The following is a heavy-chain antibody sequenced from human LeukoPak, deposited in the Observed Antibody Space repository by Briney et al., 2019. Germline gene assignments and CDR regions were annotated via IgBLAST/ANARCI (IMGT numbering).Heavy chain of an antibody. CDR1: GFTFSSYS. V-gene: IGHV3-21*01. D-gene: IGHD6-19*01. CDR2: ISSSSSYI. Sequence: PGGSLRLSCAASGFTFSSYSMNWVRQAPGKGLEWVSSISSSSSYIYYADSVKGRFTISRDNAKNSLYLQMNSLRAEDTAVYYCARDIYSSGWYGRRHNWFDPWGQGTLVTVSS. CDR3: ARDIYSSGWYGRRHNWFDP. J-gene: IGHJ5*02.